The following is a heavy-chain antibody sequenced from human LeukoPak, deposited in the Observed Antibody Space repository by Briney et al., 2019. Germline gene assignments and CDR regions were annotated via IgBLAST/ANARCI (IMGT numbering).Heavy chain of an antibody. Sequence: GGSLRLSCAASGFTFSSYGMHWVRQAPGKGLEWVAFIRYDGSNKYYADSVKGRFTISRDNSKNTLYLQMNSLRAEDTAVYYCARGSLVVAPFFDYWGQGTLVTVSS. CDR2: IRYDGSNK. J-gene: IGHJ4*02. CDR1: GFTFSSYG. D-gene: IGHD3-22*01. CDR3: ARGSLVVAPFFDY. V-gene: IGHV3-30*02.